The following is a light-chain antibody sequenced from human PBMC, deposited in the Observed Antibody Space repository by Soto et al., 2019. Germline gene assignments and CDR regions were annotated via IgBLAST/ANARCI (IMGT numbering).Light chain of an antibody. J-gene: IGKJ1*01. CDR3: QQYHTYWWT. V-gene: IGKV1-5*03. CDR2: KAP. Sequence: DIQMTQSPSTLSASVGDRVTVTCRASQTIINWLAWYQQKPGKAPKLLIYKAPSLESEVPSRFSGSGSETEFTLTINSLQPDDSATYHCQQYHTYWWTFGQGTKVDI. CDR1: QTIINW.